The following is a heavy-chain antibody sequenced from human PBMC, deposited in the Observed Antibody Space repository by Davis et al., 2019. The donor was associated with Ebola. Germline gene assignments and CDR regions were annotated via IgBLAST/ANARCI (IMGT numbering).Heavy chain of an antibody. D-gene: IGHD2/OR15-2a*01. V-gene: IGHV3-23*01. J-gene: IGHJ3*01. CDR2: ISTSGSST. Sequence: GESLKISCAVSGFTFRNYAMNWVRQAPGKGLEWVSAISTSGSSTYYAESVKGRFTISRDNSNNTLYLQMNSLRAEDTALYYCVKDTSNIWFDVWGQGTLVTVSA. CDR1: GFTFRNYA. CDR3: VKDTSNIWFDV.